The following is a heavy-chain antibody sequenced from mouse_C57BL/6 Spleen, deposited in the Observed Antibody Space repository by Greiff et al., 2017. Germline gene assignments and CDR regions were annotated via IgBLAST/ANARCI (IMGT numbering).Heavy chain of an antibody. CDR1: GYSFTGYY. V-gene: IGHV1-42*01. Sequence: VHVKQSGPELVKPGASVKISCKASGYSFTGYYMNWVKQSPEKSLEWIGEINPSTGGTTYNQKFKAKATLTVDKSSSTAYMQLKSLTSEDSAVYCCASVAWFAYWGQGTLVTVSA. CDR3: ASVAWFAY. J-gene: IGHJ3*01. CDR2: INPSTGGT. D-gene: IGHD1-3*01.